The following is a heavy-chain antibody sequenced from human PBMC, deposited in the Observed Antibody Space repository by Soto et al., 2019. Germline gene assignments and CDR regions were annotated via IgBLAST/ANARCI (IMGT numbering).Heavy chain of an antibody. CDR1: GSSISSSSYY. Sequence: PXETLSLTCIVSGSSISSSSYYWGWVRQSPGKGLEWIGSIYYSGISNYNPSLRTRVTLSLDMSKNQFSLKLTSVTAADTAVYYCVRPSIVFGIDVWGQGTTVTVSS. J-gene: IGHJ6*02. CDR3: VRPSIVFGIDV. D-gene: IGHD1-26*01. CDR2: IYYSGIS. V-gene: IGHV4-39*01.